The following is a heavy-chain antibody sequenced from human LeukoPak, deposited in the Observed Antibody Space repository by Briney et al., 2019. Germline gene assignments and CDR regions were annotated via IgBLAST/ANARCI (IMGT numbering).Heavy chain of an antibody. J-gene: IGHJ4*02. D-gene: IGHD2-8*01. CDR2: VSLSGLA. CDR1: GGSITSTNW. Sequence: PSETLSLTCGVSGGSITSTNWWSWVRQPPGQGLEWIGEVSLSGLANYNPSLSSRVIMALDTSKNHLSLHLTSVTAADTAVYYCSRENGAFSPFGYWGQGYLVTVLS. V-gene: IGHV4-4*02. CDR3: SRENGAFSPFGY.